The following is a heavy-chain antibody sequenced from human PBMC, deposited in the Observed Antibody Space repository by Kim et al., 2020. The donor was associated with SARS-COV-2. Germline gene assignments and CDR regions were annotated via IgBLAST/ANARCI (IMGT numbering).Heavy chain of an antibody. V-gene: IGHV4-39*01. CDR2: IYYSGST. CDR3: ASSIAVVDFDY. J-gene: IGHJ4*02. Sequence: SETLSLTCTVSGGSISSSSYYWGWIRQPPGKGLEWIGSIYYSGSTYYNPSLKSRVTISVDTSKNQFSLKLSSVTAADTAVYYCASSIAVVDFDYWGQGTLVTVSS. CDR1: GGSISSSSYY. D-gene: IGHD6-19*01.